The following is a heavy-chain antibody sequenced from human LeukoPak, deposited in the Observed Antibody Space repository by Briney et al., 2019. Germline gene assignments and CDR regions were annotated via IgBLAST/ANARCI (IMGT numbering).Heavy chain of an antibody. Sequence: ASVKVSCKASGYTFTGYYMHWVRQAPGQGLEGMGWINPNSGGTNYAQKFQGRVTMTRDTSISTAYMELSTLRSDDTAVYYCARDRGAAASYYYMDVWGKGTTVTVSS. CDR3: ARDRGAAASYYYMDV. V-gene: IGHV1-2*02. CDR2: INPNSGGT. J-gene: IGHJ6*03. D-gene: IGHD6-13*01. CDR1: GYTFTGYY.